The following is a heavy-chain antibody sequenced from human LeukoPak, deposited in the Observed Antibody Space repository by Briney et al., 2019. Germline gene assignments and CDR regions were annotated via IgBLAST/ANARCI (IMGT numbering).Heavy chain of an antibody. J-gene: IGHJ5*02. CDR1: GYTFTGYY. D-gene: IGHD6-19*01. V-gene: IGHV1-2*02. Sequence: ASVKVSCKPSGYTFTGYYIHWVRQAPGQGLEWMGCINPNSGGTNYAQKFQGRVTMTRDTSITTAYMELSRLTSDDTAVYYCARVGIEVAGPLVVPYNWFDPWGQGTLVTVSS. CDR2: INPNSGGT. CDR3: ARVGIEVAGPLVVPYNWFDP.